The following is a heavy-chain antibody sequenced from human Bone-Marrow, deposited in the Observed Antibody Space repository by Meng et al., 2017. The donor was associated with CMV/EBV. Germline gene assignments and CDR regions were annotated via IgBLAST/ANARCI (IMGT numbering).Heavy chain of an antibody. CDR3: ARDLVAGPSPHYYYGMDV. CDR2: ISSSSSYI. Sequence: SLKISCAASGFTFSSYSMNWVRQAPGKGLEWVSSISSSSSYIYYADSVKGRFTISRDNAKNSLYLQMNSLRAEDTALYYCARDLVAGPSPHYYYGMDVWGQGNTVTVSS. J-gene: IGHJ6*01. CDR1: GFTFSSYS. V-gene: IGHV3-21*04. D-gene: IGHD6-19*01.